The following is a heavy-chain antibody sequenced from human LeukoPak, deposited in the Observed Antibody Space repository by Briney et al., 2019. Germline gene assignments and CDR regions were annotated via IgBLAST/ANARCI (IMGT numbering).Heavy chain of an antibody. CDR2: IYYSGST. V-gene: IGHV4-30-4*01. Sequence: PSETLSLTCTVSGGSISSGDYSWSWIRQPPGKGLEWIGYIYYSGSTYYNPSLKSRVTISVDTSKNQFSLKLSSVTAADTAVYYCARDKGGYCSGGSCYRPYYFDYWGQGTLVTVSS. CDR3: ARDKGGYCSGGSCYRPYYFDY. J-gene: IGHJ4*02. D-gene: IGHD2-15*01. CDR1: GGSISSGDYS.